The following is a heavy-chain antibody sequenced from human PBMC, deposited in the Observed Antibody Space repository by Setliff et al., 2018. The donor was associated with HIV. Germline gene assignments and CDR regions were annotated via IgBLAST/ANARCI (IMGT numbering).Heavy chain of an antibody. J-gene: IGHJ4*02. V-gene: IGHV4-59*01. CDR3: ARDSTTSLDY. CDR2: IYYSGMT. D-gene: IGHD1-1*01. Sequence: PSETLSLTCSVSGGSISSYYWSWIRQPPGKGLEWIGDIYYSGMTNYNPSLQSRVTISLDTSKNQFSLKVSSVTAADTAVYYCARDSTTSLDYWGQGTLVTVSS. CDR1: GGSISSYY.